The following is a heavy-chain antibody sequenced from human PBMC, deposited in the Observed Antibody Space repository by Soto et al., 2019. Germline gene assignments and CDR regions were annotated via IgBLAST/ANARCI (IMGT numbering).Heavy chain of an antibody. D-gene: IGHD1-26*01. V-gene: IGHV3-30*18. J-gene: IGHJ4*02. CDR1: GFTFSSYG. CDR3: AKTRGPTKWESAYYFDY. CDR2: ISYDGSNK. Sequence: GGSLRLSCAASGFTFSSYGMHWVRQAPGKGLEWVAVISYDGSNKYYADSVKGRFTISRDNSKNTLYLQMNSLRAEDTAVYYCAKTRGPTKWESAYYFDYWGQGTLVTVSS.